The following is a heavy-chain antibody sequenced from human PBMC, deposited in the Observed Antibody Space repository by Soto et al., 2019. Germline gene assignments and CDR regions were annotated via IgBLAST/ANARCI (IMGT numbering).Heavy chain of an antibody. CDR1: GFTFDSYG. J-gene: IGHJ6*03. CDR3: TRAVFAINYYYYYMDA. Sequence: GGSLRLSCTASGFTFDSYGMSWVRQAPGKGLERVANIKEEGSEKYYVDSVKGRFTISRDNAKNSLHLQINSLRAEDTALYYCTRAVFAINYYYYYMDAWGKGTTVTVSS. CDR2: IKEEGSEK. V-gene: IGHV3-7*03. D-gene: IGHD2-21*01.